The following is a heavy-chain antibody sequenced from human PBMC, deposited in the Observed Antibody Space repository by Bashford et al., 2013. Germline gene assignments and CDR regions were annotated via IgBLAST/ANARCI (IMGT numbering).Heavy chain of an antibody. J-gene: IGHJ4*02. D-gene: IGHD3-16*01. V-gene: IGHV4-4*02. CDR1: RGSMSSNIW. CDR3: ARGGSYFDS. Sequence: SETLSLTCTVSRGSMSSNIWWSWVRQPPGKGLEWIGEISHSEATNYNPSLNGRLTLSLDKSKKQISLHLTSVTAADTAVYYCARGGSYFDSWGQGTLVTVSS. CDR2: ISHSEAT.